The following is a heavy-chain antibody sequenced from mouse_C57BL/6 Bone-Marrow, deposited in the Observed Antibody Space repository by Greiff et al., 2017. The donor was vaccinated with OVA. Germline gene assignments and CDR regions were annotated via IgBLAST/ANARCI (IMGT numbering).Heavy chain of an antibody. V-gene: IGHV1-31*01. Sequence: VQLQQSGPELVKPGASVKISCKASGYSFTGYYMHWVKQSHGTILDWIGYIYPYNGVSSYNQKLKGKATLTVDKSSSTAYMERRSLTSEDAAVYYCIYYGNREYFDYWGQGTTLTVSS. CDR2: IYPYNGVS. CDR1: GYSFTGYY. CDR3: IYYGNREYFDY. J-gene: IGHJ2*01. D-gene: IGHD2-1*01.